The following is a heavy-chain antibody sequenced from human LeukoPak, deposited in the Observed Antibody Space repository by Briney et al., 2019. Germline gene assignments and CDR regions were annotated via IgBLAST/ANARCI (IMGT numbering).Heavy chain of an antibody. CDR3: ARKGGYSSGYYY. V-gene: IGHV3-7*01. CDR1: GFTFSDYW. Sequence: GGSLRLSCAASGFTFSDYWMAWVRQAPGRGLEWVANIKQDGSEKDYVDSVKGRFTISRDNAKNSLYLQMDSLRVEDTAVYYCARKGGYSSGYYYWGQGTLVTVSS. D-gene: IGHD3-22*01. CDR2: IKQDGSEK. J-gene: IGHJ4*02.